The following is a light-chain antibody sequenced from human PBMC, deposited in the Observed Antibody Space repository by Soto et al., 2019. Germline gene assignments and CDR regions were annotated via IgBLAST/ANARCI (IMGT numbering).Light chain of an antibody. Sequence: QSVLTQPPSVSGAPGQRVTISCTGSSSNIGAGYDVHWYQQLPGTAPKLLIYGNSNRPSGVPDRFSGSKSGTSASLAITGLQAEDEADYYCQSYDSRLSGWVFGGGTKHRP. CDR2: GNS. V-gene: IGLV1-40*01. CDR3: QSYDSRLSGWV. CDR1: SSNIGAGYD. J-gene: IGLJ3*02.